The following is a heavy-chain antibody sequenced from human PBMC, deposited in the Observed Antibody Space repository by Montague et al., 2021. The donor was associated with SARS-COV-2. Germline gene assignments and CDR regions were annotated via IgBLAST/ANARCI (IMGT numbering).Heavy chain of an antibody. Sequence: SETLSLTCVVSGGSISSINWWSWVRQPPGRGLEWIGGIYHSGSTYYNPSLKSRVIISVDKSKNQFSLKLSSVTAADTAVYYCARTGYSSGWHSFDYWGQGTLVTVSS. CDR2: IYHSGST. D-gene: IGHD6-19*01. J-gene: IGHJ4*02. CDR3: ARTGYSSGWHSFDY. CDR1: GGSISSINW. V-gene: IGHV4-4*02.